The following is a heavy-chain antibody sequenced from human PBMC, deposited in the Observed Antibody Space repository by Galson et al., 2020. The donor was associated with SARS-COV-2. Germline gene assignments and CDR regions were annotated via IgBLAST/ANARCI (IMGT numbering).Heavy chain of an antibody. V-gene: IGHV1-8*01. CDR3: ARVWERGFSYGNWFDP. CDR1: GYTFTNYD. D-gene: IGHD5-18*01. Sequence: ASVKVSCKASGYTFTNYDINWVRQATGEGLEWMGWTNPKSGNTGYVQKFQGRVTMTRDTSTSTAYMELSSLRSEDTAVYYCARVWERGFSYGNWFDPWGQGTLVTVSS. J-gene: IGHJ5*02. CDR2: TNPKSGNT.